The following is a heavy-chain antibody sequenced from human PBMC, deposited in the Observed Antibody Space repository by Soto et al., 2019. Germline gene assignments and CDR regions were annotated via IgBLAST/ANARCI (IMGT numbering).Heavy chain of an antibody. CDR3: ARGREIAAAGRVYYYYYYMDV. Sequence: QVQLQQWGAGLLKPSETLSLTCAVYGGSFSGYYWSWIRQPPGKGLEWIGEINHSGSTNYNPSLKSRVTISADTSKNQFSLKLSSVAAADTAVYYCARGREIAAAGRVYYYYYYMDVWGKGTTVTVSS. J-gene: IGHJ6*03. D-gene: IGHD6-13*01. CDR1: GGSFSGYY. CDR2: INHSGST. V-gene: IGHV4-34*01.